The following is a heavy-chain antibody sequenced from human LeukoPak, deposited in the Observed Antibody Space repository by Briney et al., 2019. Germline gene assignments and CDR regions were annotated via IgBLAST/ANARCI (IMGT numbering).Heavy chain of an antibody. J-gene: IGHJ4*02. CDR1: GFNFPNYA. CDR3: AKGPRPDLTVAHTIEN. V-gene: IGHV3-23*01. D-gene: IGHD3-3*01. Sequence: GGSLRLSCAASGFNFPNYAMSWVRQAPERGLEWVSTISSRGGSTYDADSVKGRFTISRDNSKSSLYLQLDSLRAEDTAVYYCAKGPRPDLTVAHTIENWGQGTLVTVSS. CDR2: ISSRGGST.